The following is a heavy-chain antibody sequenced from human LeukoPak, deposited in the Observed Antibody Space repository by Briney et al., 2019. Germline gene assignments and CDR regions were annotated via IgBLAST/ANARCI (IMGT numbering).Heavy chain of an antibody. Sequence: SETLSLTCAVYGGSFSGYYWSWIRQPPGKGLEWIGSIYYSGTTYYNPSLKSRVTISVDTSKNHFSLRLSSVTAADTAVYYCARVGQLAFDYWGQGTLVTVSS. CDR1: GGSFSGYY. V-gene: IGHV4-34*01. CDR3: ARVGQLAFDY. J-gene: IGHJ4*02. CDR2: IYYSGTT. D-gene: IGHD6-13*01.